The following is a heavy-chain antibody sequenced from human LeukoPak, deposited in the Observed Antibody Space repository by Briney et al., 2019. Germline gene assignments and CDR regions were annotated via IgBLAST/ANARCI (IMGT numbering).Heavy chain of an antibody. CDR3: ARSVCGGDCYFFDY. CDR1: GGSISSYY. J-gene: IGHJ4*02. D-gene: IGHD2-21*02. V-gene: IGHV4-59*12. CDR2: IYYSGST. Sequence: SETLSLTCTVSGGSISSYYWSWIRQPPGKGLEWIGYIYYSGSTYYNPSLKSRVTISVDRPKNQFSLKLSSVTAADTAVYYCARSVCGGDCYFFDYWGQGTLVTVSS.